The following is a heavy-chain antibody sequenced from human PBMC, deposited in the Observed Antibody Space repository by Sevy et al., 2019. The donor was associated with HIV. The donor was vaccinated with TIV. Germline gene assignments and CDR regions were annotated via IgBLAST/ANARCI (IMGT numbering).Heavy chain of an antibody. J-gene: IGHJ4*02. D-gene: IGHD5-18*01. V-gene: IGHV3-30-3*01. CDR2: ISYDGSNK. CDR3: ARARGSRLPYFDY. CDR1: GFTFSSYA. Sequence: GGSLRLSCAASGFTFSSYAMHWVRQAPGKGLEWVAVISYDGSNKYYADSVKGRFTISRDNSKNTLYLQMNSLRAEDTAVYYCARARGSRLPYFDYWGQGTLVTVSS.